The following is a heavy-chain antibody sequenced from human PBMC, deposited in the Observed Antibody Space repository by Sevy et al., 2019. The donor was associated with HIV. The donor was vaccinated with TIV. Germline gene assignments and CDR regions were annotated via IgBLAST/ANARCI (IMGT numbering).Heavy chain of an antibody. V-gene: IGHV1-18*01. D-gene: IGHD3-22*01. Sequence: ASVKVSCKASGYTFTSYGISWVRQAPGQGLEWMGWISAYNGNTTYEQKLQGRVTMTTDTSTRTAYMELRSLRSDDTAVYYCARGKGPGDSSGYYGLDYWGQGTLVTVSS. J-gene: IGHJ4*02. CDR2: ISAYNGNT. CDR1: GYTFTSYG. CDR3: ARGKGPGDSSGYYGLDY.